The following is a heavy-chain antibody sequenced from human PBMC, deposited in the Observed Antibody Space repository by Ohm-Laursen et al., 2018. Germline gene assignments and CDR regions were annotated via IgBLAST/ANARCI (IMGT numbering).Heavy chain of an antibody. V-gene: IGHV4-59*08. CDR1: GGSIGLYY. CDR3: ARQGTPGYSAGYNLPFGY. D-gene: IGHD3-22*01. CDR2: IHDSGRT. J-gene: IGHJ4*02. Sequence: SQTLSLTCTVSGGSIGLYYWNWTRQSPGKGLEWIGDIHDSGRTNYNPSLESRVTISVDRARNVFSLELNSVTAADTAVYYCARQGTPGYSAGYNLPFGYWGQGTLVTVSS.